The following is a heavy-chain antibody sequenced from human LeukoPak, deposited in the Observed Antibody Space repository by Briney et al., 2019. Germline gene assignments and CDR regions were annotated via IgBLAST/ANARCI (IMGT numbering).Heavy chain of an antibody. Sequence: ASVKVSCKASGYTFTSYGISWVRQAPGQGLEWMGWISAYNGNTNYAQKLQGRVTMTTDTSTSTAYMELRSLRSDDTAVYYCARGRTNYYDSSGYYTDAFDIWGQGTMVTVSS. CDR3: ARGRTNYYDSSGYYTDAFDI. D-gene: IGHD3-22*01. V-gene: IGHV1-18*01. J-gene: IGHJ3*02. CDR1: GYTFTSYG. CDR2: ISAYNGNT.